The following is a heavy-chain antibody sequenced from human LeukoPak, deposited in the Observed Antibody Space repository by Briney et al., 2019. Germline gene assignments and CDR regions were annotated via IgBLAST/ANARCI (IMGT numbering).Heavy chain of an antibody. D-gene: IGHD3-10*01. CDR3: ARVTGFEGMDV. V-gene: IGHV3-7*01. CDR1: GSTFSSYW. CDR2: IKKDGSEK. J-gene: IGHJ6*02. Sequence: PGGSLRLSCAAFGSTFSSYWMTWVRQAPGKGLEWVANIKKDGSEKYYVDSVKGRFTISRDNAKNSLYLQMNSLRVEDTAVYYCARVTGFEGMDVWGQGTTVTVSS.